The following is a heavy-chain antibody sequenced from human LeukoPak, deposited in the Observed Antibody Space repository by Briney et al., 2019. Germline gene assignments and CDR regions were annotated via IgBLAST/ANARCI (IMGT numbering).Heavy chain of an antibody. CDR1: GFTVNSNY. V-gene: IGHV3-53*01. Sequence: GGSLRLSCGASGFTVNSNYMNWVRQAPGKGLEWVSVVYSDDTTYYADSVKGRFTISRDNSKNTLYLQMNNLRAEDTAVYYCARGGGYYAIDYWGQGTLVTVSS. J-gene: IGHJ4*02. D-gene: IGHD1-26*01. CDR2: VYSDDTT. CDR3: ARGGGYYAIDY.